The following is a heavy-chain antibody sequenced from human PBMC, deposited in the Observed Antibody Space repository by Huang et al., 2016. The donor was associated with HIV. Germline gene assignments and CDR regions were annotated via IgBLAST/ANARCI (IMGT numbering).Heavy chain of an antibody. V-gene: IGHV7-4-1*02. CDR2: INTNTGNP. D-gene: IGHD3-3*01. J-gene: IGHJ4*02. Sequence: VRQASGQGLEWMGWINTNTGNPTYAQGFTGRFVFSLDTSVSTAYLQISSLKAEDTAVYYCASSPREVFGVFDYWGQGTLVTVSS. CDR3: ASSPREVFGVFDY.